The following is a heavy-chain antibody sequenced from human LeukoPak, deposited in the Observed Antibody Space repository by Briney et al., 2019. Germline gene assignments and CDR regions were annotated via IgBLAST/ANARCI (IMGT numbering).Heavy chain of an antibody. CDR2: IYYSGST. D-gene: IGHD2-2*01. V-gene: IGHV4-30-4*08. CDR1: GFTFSDYY. CDR3: ARELGYCSSTSCFNWFDP. Sequence: LRLSCAASGFTFSDYYMSWIRRPPGKGLEWIGYIYYSGSTYYNPSLKSRVTISVDTSKNQFSLKLSSVTAADTAVYYCARELGYCSSTSCFNWFDPWGQGTLVTVSS. J-gene: IGHJ5*02.